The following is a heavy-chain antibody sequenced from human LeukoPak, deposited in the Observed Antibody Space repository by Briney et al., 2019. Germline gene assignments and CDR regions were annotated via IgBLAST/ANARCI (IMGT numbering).Heavy chain of an antibody. Sequence: ASVKVSCKVFGYTLTELSMHWVRQAPGKGLEWMGGFDPEDGETIYAQEFQGRVTMTEDTSTNTAYMELSSLRSEDTAVYYCATDGVAVIWSRREIVAYALDIWGQGTMVTVSS. V-gene: IGHV1-24*01. D-gene: IGHD3-3*01. CDR2: FDPEDGET. CDR1: GYTLTELS. CDR3: ATDGVAVIWSRREIVAYALDI. J-gene: IGHJ3*02.